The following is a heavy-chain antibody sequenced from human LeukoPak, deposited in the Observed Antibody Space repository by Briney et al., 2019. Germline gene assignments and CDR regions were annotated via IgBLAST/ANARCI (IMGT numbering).Heavy chain of an antibody. CDR2: TYYSGST. J-gene: IGHJ4*02. CDR1: RGSISSYY. CDR3: ARHVWLQPFDY. Sequence: PSETLSLTCTASRGSISSYYWSWLRQSPATGLEGIGYTYYSGSTNYNPSLQSRVTISVDTSKNQFSLKLSSVTAADTAVYYCARHVWLQPFDYGGQGTLVTVS. V-gene: IGHV4-59*08. D-gene: IGHD3-9*01.